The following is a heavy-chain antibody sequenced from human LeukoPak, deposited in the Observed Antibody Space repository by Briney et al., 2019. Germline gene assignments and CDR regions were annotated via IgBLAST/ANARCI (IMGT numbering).Heavy chain of an antibody. D-gene: IGHD4-11*01. CDR3: ARDRGYSNFDY. Sequence: GGSLRLSCAASGFGFSNYWMSWVRQAPGKGLEWVANMNEDGSEKNYVDSVKGRITISRDNAQDSLYLQMNSLRAEDTAVYYCARDRGYSNFDYWGQGTLLTVSS. CDR1: GFGFSNYW. CDR2: MNEDGSEK. J-gene: IGHJ4*02. V-gene: IGHV3-7*01.